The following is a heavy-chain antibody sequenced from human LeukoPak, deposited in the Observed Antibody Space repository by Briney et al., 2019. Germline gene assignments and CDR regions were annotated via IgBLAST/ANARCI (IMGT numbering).Heavy chain of an antibody. CDR1: GGSISSGGYY. V-gene: IGHV4-61*08. CDR3: ARGRLLLAFDI. CDR2: IYYSGST. D-gene: IGHD2-21*02. J-gene: IGHJ3*02. Sequence: SQTLSLTCTVSGGSISSGGYYWSWIRQHPGKGLEWIGYIYYSGSTNYNPSLKSRVTISVDTSKNQFSLKLSSVTAADTAVYYCARGRLLLAFDIWGQGTMVTVSS.